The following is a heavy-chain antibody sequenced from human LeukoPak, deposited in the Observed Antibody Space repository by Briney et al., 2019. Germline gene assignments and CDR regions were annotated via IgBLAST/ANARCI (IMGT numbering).Heavy chain of an antibody. D-gene: IGHD2-15*01. Sequence: ASVKVSCKASGYTFTGYYMHWVRQAPGQGLEWMGWINPNSGGTNYAQKFQGRVTMTRDTSISTAYMELSRLRSDDTAVYYCASSPIGYCSGGSCYSGGWFDPWGQGTLVTVSS. CDR3: ASSPIGYCSGGSCYSGGWFDP. V-gene: IGHV1-2*02. J-gene: IGHJ5*02. CDR1: GYTFTGYY. CDR2: INPNSGGT.